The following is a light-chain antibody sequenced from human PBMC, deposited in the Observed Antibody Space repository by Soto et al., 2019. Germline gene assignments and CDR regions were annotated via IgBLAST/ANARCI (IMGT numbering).Light chain of an antibody. CDR1: QRVSSGY. V-gene: IGKV3-20*01. Sequence: EIVLTQSPGTLSLSPGEGATLSCRASQRVSSGYLAWYQQKAGQAPRLLIYGSSSRATGVPDRFSGSGFGTDFTLTISTLEPEDFAVYHCQQYGSSPWTFGQGTKVEIK. J-gene: IGKJ1*01. CDR2: GSS. CDR3: QQYGSSPWT.